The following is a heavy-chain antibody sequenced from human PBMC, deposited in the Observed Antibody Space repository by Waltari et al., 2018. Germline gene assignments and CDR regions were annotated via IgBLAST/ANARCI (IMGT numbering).Heavy chain of an antibody. J-gene: IGHJ4*02. CDR3: ARSTRPAQQLGGY. CDR2: INPNSGGT. CDR1: GYTFTGYY. Sequence: QVQLVQSGAEVKKPGASVKVSCKASGYTFTGYYMHWVRQAPGQGLEWFGGINPNSGGTNYAQKCRGRVTRTRDTSISTAYMELSRLRSDDTAVYYCARSTRPAQQLGGYWGQGTLVTVSS. V-gene: IGHV1-2*02. D-gene: IGHD6-13*01.